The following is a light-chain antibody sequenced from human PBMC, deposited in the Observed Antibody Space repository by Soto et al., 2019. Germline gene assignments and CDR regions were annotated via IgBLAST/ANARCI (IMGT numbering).Light chain of an antibody. CDR3: QQYDRYPVT. Sequence: DSQMTQSPSTLAASVGDRVTITCRASQSISSWLAWYQQKPGKAPKLLIYKASLLQSGVPSRFSGSGSATEFTLTISSLQPEDFATYYCQQYDRYPVTFGGGTKVEVK. V-gene: IGKV1-5*03. CDR1: QSISSW. J-gene: IGKJ4*01. CDR2: KAS.